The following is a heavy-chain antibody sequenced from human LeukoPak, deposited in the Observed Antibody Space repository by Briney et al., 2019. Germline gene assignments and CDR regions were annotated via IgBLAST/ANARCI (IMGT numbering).Heavy chain of an antibody. Sequence: PSETLSLTCTVSGGSISSYYWSWIRQPPGKGLEWIGYIYYSGSTNYNPSLKSRVTISVDTSKNQFSLKLSSVTAADTAVYYCARNTGYYDSSGYALYPGPFDPWGQGTLVTVSS. D-gene: IGHD3-22*01. V-gene: IGHV4-59*01. CDR3: ARNTGYYDSSGYALYPGPFDP. J-gene: IGHJ5*02. CDR1: GGSISSYY. CDR2: IYYSGST.